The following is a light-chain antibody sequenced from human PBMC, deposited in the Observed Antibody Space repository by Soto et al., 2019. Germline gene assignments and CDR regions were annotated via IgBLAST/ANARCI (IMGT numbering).Light chain of an antibody. Sequence: EIVLTQSPGTLYLSPGERATLSCRASQSVSSSYLAWYQQKPGQAPRLLIYGASSRATGIPDRFSGSGSGTDFTLTISRLEPEDFAVYYCQQYCSSPITVGQGTRLESK. CDR1: QSVSSSY. J-gene: IGKJ5*01. CDR3: QQYCSSPIT. CDR2: GAS. V-gene: IGKV3-20*01.